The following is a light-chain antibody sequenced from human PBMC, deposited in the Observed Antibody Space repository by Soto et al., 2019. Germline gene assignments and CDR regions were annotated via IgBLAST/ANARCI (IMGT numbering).Light chain of an antibody. CDR3: QQRSTWLGT. V-gene: IGKV3-11*01. CDR2: DAS. J-gene: IGKJ1*01. Sequence: EIVLTQSPVTLSLSPGERATLSCRASQSVSRYLAWYQQKPGQAPRLLIYDASNRATGIPARFSGSGSGTDFTITINSLEPEDFAVYYCQQRSTWLGTFGQGTRVEI. CDR1: QSVSRY.